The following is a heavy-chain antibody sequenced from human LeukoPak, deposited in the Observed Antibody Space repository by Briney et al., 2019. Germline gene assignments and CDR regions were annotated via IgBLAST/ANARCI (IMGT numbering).Heavy chain of an antibody. Sequence: PSDTLSPTCTVSGGSISSYYWSWIRQPPGKGLEWIGYIYYSGSTNYNPSLKSRVTISVDTSKNQFSLKLSSVTAADTAVYYCARDLIAAAGDNWFDPWGQGTLVTVSS. D-gene: IGHD6-13*01. CDR2: IYYSGST. CDR1: GGSISSYY. CDR3: ARDLIAAAGDNWFDP. V-gene: IGHV4-59*01. J-gene: IGHJ5*02.